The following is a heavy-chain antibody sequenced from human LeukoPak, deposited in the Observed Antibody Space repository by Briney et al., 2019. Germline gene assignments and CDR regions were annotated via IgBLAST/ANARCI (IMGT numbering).Heavy chain of an antibody. J-gene: IGHJ3*02. CDR2: IRYDGSNK. D-gene: IGHD6-19*01. CDR3: ARDRSGWSVFVAFDI. CDR1: GFTFSSYG. Sequence: GGSLRLSCAASGFTFSSYGMHWVRQAPGKGLEWVAFIRYDGSNKYYADSVKGRFTISRDNSKNTLYLQMNSLRAEDTAVYYCARDRSGWSVFVAFDIWGQGTMVTVSS. V-gene: IGHV3-30*02.